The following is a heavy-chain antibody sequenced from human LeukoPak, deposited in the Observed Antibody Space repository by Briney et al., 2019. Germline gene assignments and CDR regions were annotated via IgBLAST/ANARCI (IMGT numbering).Heavy chain of an antibody. CDR1: GLTFSSYA. CDR2: MSGSGGRT. V-gene: IGHV3-23*01. Sequence: GGSLRLSCAASGLTFSSYAMSWVRRAPGKGLEWVSGMSGSGGRTYYADSVKGRFTISRDNSKNTLYLQMNSLRAEDTAVYYCAREISRTGAFHIWGQGTMVTVSS. D-gene: IGHD3-3*02. J-gene: IGHJ3*02. CDR3: AREISRTGAFHI.